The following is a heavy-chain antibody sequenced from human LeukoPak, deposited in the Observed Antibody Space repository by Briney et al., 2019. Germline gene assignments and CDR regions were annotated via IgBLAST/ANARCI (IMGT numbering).Heavy chain of an antibody. V-gene: IGHV1-2*06. CDR1: EYTFTDYY. D-gene: IGHD3-9*01. CDR2: ISPSSGGT. CDR3: ARARAAILTGYYVLDTFDI. J-gene: IGHJ3*02. Sequence: ASVKVSCKAAEYTFTDYYLHWVRLAPGQGFEWMGRISPSSGGTDYSQKFRGRVTMTRDTSISTAYMELSRLTSDDTALYYCARARAAILTGYYVLDTFDIWGQGTMVTVSS.